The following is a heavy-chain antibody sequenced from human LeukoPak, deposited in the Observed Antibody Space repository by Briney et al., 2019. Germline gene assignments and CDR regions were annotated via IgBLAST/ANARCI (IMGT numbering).Heavy chain of an antibody. V-gene: IGHV1-46*01. CDR3: RYYDSSGYYRNAFDI. J-gene: IGHJ3*02. D-gene: IGHD3-22*01. CDR2: INPTGGGT. Sequence: ASVKVSCKASGYTFTNYFMHWVRQVPGQGLEWMGVINPTGGGTTYAQRFQGRVTMTRDTSTSTVHMELSRLRSDDTAVYYCRYYDSSGYYRNAFDIWGQGTMVTVSS. CDR1: GYTFTNYF.